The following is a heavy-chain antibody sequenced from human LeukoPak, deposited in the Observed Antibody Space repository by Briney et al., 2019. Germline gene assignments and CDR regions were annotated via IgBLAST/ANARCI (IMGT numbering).Heavy chain of an antibody. V-gene: IGHV3-74*01. CDR3: ARGPGSSGGAYVGDY. D-gene: IGHD3-22*01. Sequence: GGSLRLSCAASGFDFSSNWMHWVRHAPGQGLVWVSRIKGDGISTNYADSVKGRFSISRDNAKSTLYLQMSSLRAEDTAVYYCARGPGSSGGAYVGDYWGPGTLVTVSS. J-gene: IGHJ4*01. CDR2: IKGDGIST. CDR1: GFDFSSNW.